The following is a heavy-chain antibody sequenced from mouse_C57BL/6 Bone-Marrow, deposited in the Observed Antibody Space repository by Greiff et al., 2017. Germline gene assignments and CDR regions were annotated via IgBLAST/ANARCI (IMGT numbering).Heavy chain of an antibody. Sequence: EVQLQQSGPELVKPGASVKISCKASGYTFTDYYMNWVNQSHGKSLEWIGDINPNNGGTSYNQKFKGKATLTVDKSSSTAYMELRSLTSEDSAVYYCARNPYYYGSSYWYFDVWGTGTTVTVSS. D-gene: IGHD1-1*01. V-gene: IGHV1-26*01. CDR1: GYTFTDYY. CDR3: ARNPYYYGSSYWYFDV. CDR2: INPNNGGT. J-gene: IGHJ1*03.